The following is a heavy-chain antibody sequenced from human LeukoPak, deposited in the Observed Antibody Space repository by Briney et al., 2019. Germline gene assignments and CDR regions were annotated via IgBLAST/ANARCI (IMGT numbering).Heavy chain of an antibody. CDR2: IYHSGST. V-gene: IGHV4-38-2*01. CDR1: GYSISSGYY. J-gene: IGHJ4*02. D-gene: IGHD6-19*01. Sequence: SETLSLTCAVSGYSISSGYYWGWIRQPPGKGLEWIGSIYHSGSTYYNPSLKSRVTISVDTSKNQFSLKLSSVTAADTAVYYCARQGYSSGFYYFDYWGQGTLVTVSS. CDR3: ARQGYSSGFYYFDY.